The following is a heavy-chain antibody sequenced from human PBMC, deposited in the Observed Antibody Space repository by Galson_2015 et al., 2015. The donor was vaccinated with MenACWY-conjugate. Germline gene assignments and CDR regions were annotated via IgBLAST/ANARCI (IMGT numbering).Heavy chain of an antibody. Sequence: SETLSLTCPVSGVSISDYFWSWIRQPPGTGLEWLAYIAYSGGSNYNPSLNGRTTISLDTSKNQFSLKLTSVTAADTAVYYCARLPSSAQGWKGLDVWGQGTTVTVSS. CDR1: GVSISDYF. V-gene: IGHV4-59*08. J-gene: IGHJ6*02. D-gene: IGHD6-19*01. CDR3: ARLPSSAQGWKGLDV. CDR2: IAYSGGS.